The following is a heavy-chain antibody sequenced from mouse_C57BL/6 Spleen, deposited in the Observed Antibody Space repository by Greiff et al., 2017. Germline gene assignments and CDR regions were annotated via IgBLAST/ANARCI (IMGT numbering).Heavy chain of an antibody. CDR3: ARSYYGSSLLDY. CDR1: GYAFTNYL. CDR2: INPGSGGT. Sequence: VQLQQSGAELVRPGTSVKVSCKASGYAFTNYLIEWVKQRPGQGLEWIGVINPGSGGTKYNEKFKSKATLTVDKPSSTAYMQLSSLTSEDSAVYYCARSYYGSSLLDYWGQGTTLTVSS. J-gene: IGHJ2*01. D-gene: IGHD1-1*01. V-gene: IGHV1-54*01.